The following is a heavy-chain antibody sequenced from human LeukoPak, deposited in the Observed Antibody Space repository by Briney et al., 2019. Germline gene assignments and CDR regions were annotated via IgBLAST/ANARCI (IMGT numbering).Heavy chain of an antibody. J-gene: IGHJ4*02. CDR3: ARHAPLVRGVLYYFDH. CDR1: GSSFTSYW. V-gene: IGHV5-51*01. CDR2: IYPGDSDT. Sequence: GEPLKISCKGSGSSFTSYWIGWVRQMHGKGLEWMGIIYPGDSDTRYSPSFQGQVTISADKSISTAYLQWSSLKASDTAMYYCARHAPLVRGVLYYFDHWGQGTLVTVSS. D-gene: IGHD3-10*01.